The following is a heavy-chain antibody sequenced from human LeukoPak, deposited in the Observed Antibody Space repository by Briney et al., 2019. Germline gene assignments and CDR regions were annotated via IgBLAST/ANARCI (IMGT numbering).Heavy chain of an antibody. J-gene: IGHJ4*02. CDR1: GYTFTGYY. CDR3: ARDKWELLAFDY. CDR2: INPSSGGT. Sequence: GASVKVSCKASGYTFTGYYMHSVRHAPGQGLEWMGWINPSSGGTNYAQKFQGRVTMTRDTSISTAYMELSRLRSDDTAVYYCARDKWELLAFDYWGQGTLVTVSS. D-gene: IGHD1-26*01. V-gene: IGHV1-2*02.